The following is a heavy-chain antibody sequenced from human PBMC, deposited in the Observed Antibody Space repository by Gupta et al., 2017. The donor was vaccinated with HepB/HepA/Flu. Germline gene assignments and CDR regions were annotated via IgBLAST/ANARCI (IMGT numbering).Heavy chain of an antibody. D-gene: IGHD3-16*01. Sequence: NYNPSLKSRVTISVDTSKNQFSLRLNSVTAADTAVYYCGCSFGGSQSVDYWGQGTLVTVSS. V-gene: IGHV4-59*01. J-gene: IGHJ4*02. CDR3: GCSFGGSQSVDY.